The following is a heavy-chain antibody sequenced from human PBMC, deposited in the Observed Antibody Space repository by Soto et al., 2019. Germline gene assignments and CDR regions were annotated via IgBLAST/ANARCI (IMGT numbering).Heavy chain of an antibody. CDR2: ISAYNGNT. CDR3: ARVFMGSGSYTKIYYYYDYMDV. V-gene: IGHV1-18*01. Sequence: QVQLVQSGAEVKKPGASVKVSCKASGYTFTSYGISWVRQAPGQGLEWMGWISAYNGNTNYAQKRQGRVTMTTDTSTSTAYMELRSLRSDDTAVYYCARVFMGSGSYTKIYYYYDYMDVWGKGTTVTVSS. J-gene: IGHJ6*03. CDR1: GYTFTSYG. D-gene: IGHD3-10*01.